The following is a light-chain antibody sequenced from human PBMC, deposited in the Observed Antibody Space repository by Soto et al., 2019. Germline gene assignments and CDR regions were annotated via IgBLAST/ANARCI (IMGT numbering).Light chain of an antibody. V-gene: IGKV3D-15*03. CDR2: DST. CDR3: QQRNVWPPIT. CDR1: QSVDIN. Sequence: EIVLTQSPATLSVSPGERVTLSCRASQSVDINLAWYQQKPGQAPRLVVYDSTLRANGVPDRFGGSRSGTEFTLTINNLEPEDFAVYYCQQRNVWPPITFGQGTRLEIK. J-gene: IGKJ5*01.